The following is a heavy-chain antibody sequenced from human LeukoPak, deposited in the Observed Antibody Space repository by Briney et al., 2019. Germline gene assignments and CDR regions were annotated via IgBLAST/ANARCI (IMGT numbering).Heavy chain of an antibody. CDR2: IYYSGST. V-gene: IGHV4-30-4*07. CDR3: ARLGDSSGYYPDY. CDR1: GGSISSGGYS. D-gene: IGHD3-22*01. J-gene: IGHJ4*02. Sequence: SETLSLTCAVSGGSISSGGYSWSWIRQPPGKGLEWIGYIYYSGSTYYNPSLKSRVTISVDTSKNQFSLKLSSVTAADTAVYYCARLGDSSGYYPDYWGQGTLVTVSS.